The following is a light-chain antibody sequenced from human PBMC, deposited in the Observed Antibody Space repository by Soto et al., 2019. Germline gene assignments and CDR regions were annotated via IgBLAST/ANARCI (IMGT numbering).Light chain of an antibody. CDR3: QKYDSPPRT. CDR1: QGISYY. CDR2: DAS. V-gene: IGKV1-27*01. Sequence: DVQMTQSPSSLSASVGDRVTITCRASQGISYYLAWYQQKPGKVPKLLIYDASTLQSGVPRRISGSGSGTDFTLTISSLQPEDVATYYCQKYDSPPRTFGQGTKVEI. J-gene: IGKJ1*01.